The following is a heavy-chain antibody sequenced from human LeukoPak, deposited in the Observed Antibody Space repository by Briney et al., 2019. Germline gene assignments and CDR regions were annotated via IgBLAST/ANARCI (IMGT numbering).Heavy chain of an antibody. CDR2: INPSGGST. CDR3: ATARRLEGCCSSITCLVPYNWLDP. D-gene: IGHD2-2*01. V-gene: IGHV1-46*01. J-gene: IGHJ5*02. Sequence: ASVKVSCKASGYTFTSHYMHWVRQAPGQGLEWMGIINPSGGSTSYPQKLQGRVTMTRDTSTSTVSMELRSLRSEDTAVYYCATARRLEGCCSSITCLVPYNWLDPWGQGTLVTVSS. CDR1: GYTFTSHY.